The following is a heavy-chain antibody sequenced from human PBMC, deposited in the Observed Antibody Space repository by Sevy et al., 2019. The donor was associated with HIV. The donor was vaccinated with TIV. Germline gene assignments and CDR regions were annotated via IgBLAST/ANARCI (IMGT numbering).Heavy chain of an antibody. J-gene: IGHJ4*02. CDR1: GFTFSSYG. D-gene: IGHD5-12*01. CDR2: IRDDGSNK. V-gene: IGHV3-30*02. CDR3: AKDPRYSGYGGECI. Sequence: GGSLRLSCAASGFTFSSYGMHWVRQAPGKGLEWVAFIRDDGSNKYFADYVKGRFTSSRDNSKKTLYLQMNSLRGEDTDVYYCAKDPRYSGYGGECIWGQGTLVTVSS.